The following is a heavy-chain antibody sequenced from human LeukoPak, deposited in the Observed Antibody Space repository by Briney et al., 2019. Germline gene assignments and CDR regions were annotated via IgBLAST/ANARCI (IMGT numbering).Heavy chain of an antibody. CDR1: GFTFSNYA. CDR2: IRGSGGTT. CDR3: ARPYSYGSGSSYSHFDY. V-gene: IGHV3-23*01. Sequence: SGGSLTLSCAASGFTFSNYAMSWVRQAPGKGLEWVLGIRGSGGTTYYADSVKGRFTISRDNSKNTLFLQMNSLRGEDTAVYYCARPYSYGSGSSYSHFDYWGQGTLVTVSS. D-gene: IGHD3-10*01. J-gene: IGHJ4*02.